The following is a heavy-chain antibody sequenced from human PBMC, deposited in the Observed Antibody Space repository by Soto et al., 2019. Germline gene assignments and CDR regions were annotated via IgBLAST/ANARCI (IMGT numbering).Heavy chain of an antibody. CDR1: GGFFSGYY. J-gene: IGHJ6*03. Sequence: GSLSLTCAVYGGFFSGYYWSWIRQPPGKGLEWIGEINHSGSTNYNPSLKSRVTISVDTSKNQFSLKLSSVTAADTAVYYCARGRFLEWLSPHNYYYYMDVWGKGTTVTVSS. CDR3: ARGRFLEWLSPHNYYYYMDV. CDR2: INHSGST. D-gene: IGHD3-3*01. V-gene: IGHV4-34*01.